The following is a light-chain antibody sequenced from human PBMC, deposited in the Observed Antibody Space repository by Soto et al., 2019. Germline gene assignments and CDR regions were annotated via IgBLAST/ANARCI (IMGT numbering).Light chain of an antibody. CDR3: HEYNSYFPTWT. Sequence: DIQMTQSPAALSASVGDRVTITCRASQNIKNWLAWYQQKPGKAPKLLIFDASRLENGVPSRFSGSGSGTEFTLIISTLQADDSATYYCHEYNSYFPTWTFGQGTRVDIK. J-gene: IGKJ1*01. CDR2: DAS. CDR1: QNIKNW. V-gene: IGKV1-5*01.